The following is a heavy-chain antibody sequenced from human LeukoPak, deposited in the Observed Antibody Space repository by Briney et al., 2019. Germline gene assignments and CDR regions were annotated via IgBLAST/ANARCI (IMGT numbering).Heavy chain of an antibody. CDR2: IKQDGSEK. D-gene: IGHD3-9*01. J-gene: IGHJ4*02. CDR1: GFTFSSYW. V-gene: IGHV3-7*01. CDR3: ARVSRLTGYYLRYFDY. Sequence: QPGGSLRLSCAASGFTFSSYWMSWVRQAPGKGLEWVANIKQDGSEKYYVDSVKGRFTISRDNAKNSLYLQMNSLGAEDTAVYYCARVSRLTGYYLRYFDYWGQGTLVTVSS.